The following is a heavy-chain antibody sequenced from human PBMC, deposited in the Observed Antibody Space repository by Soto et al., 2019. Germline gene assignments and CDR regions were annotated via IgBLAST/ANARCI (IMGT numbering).Heavy chain of an antibody. J-gene: IGHJ4*02. CDR2: IKQDGREK. V-gene: IGHV3-7*05. D-gene: IGHD2-15*01. CDR3: ARDAYSTKATFDF. CDR1: GFTFSVSW. Sequence: EVQLVESGGGLVQPGGSLRRSCAASGFTFSVSWMSWVRQAPGKGLEWVANIKQDGREKYYVYSVKGRFTISRDNAKNSLYLQMNSLRAEDTAVYYCARDAYSTKATFDFWGQGTLVTVSS.